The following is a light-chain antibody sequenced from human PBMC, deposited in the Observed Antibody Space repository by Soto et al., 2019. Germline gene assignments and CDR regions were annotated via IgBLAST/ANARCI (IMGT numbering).Light chain of an antibody. V-gene: IGLV2-14*03. J-gene: IGLJ1*01. CDR1: SSDVGGYNY. CDR3: TSYTSSNSLYV. CDR2: DVN. Sequence: LTQPASVSGSPGQSITISCTGTSSDVGGYNYVSWYQQLPGKAPQIIIYDVNNRPSGVSNRFSASKSANAASLTISGLQAEDEADYYCTSYTSSNSLYVFGTGTKVTVL.